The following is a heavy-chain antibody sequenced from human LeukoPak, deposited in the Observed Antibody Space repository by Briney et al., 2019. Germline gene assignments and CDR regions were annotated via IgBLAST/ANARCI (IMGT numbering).Heavy chain of an antibody. CDR2: ISSSGSTI. V-gene: IGHV3-48*03. J-gene: IGHJ6*03. Sequence: PGGSLRLSCAASGFTFSSYEMNWVRQAPGKGLEWVSYISSSGSTIYYADSVKGRFTISRDNSKNTLYLQMNSLRAEDTAVYYCARDGSWFYYYMDVWGKGTTVTVSS. CDR1: GFTFSSYE. D-gene: IGHD3-10*01. CDR3: ARDGSWFYYYMDV.